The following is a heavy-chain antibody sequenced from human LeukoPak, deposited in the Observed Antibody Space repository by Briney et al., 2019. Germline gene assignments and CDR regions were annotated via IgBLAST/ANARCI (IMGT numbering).Heavy chain of an antibody. J-gene: IGHJ4*02. CDR3: ASQGGDH. CDR1: GGSISSNY. CDR2: IYSSGST. V-gene: IGHV4-59*08. Sequence: SETLSLTCTVSGGSISSNYWSWIRQPPGKRLEWIGYIYSSGSTNYNPSLESRVTMSVDTSKNQFSLKLSSVTAADTAVYYSASQGGDHWGQGTLVTVSS. D-gene: IGHD3-16*01.